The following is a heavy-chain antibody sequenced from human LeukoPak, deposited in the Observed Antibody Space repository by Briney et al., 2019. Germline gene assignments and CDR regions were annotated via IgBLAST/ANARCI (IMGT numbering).Heavy chain of an antibody. J-gene: IGHJ5*02. D-gene: IGHD3-10*01. Sequence: GGSLRLSCAASGFTFSSYSMNWVRQAPGKGLEWVSYISSSSSTIYYADSVKGRFTISRDNAKNSLYLQMNSLRAEDTAVYYCARSRYYGSGSPFDPWGQGTLVTVSS. V-gene: IGHV3-48*01. CDR1: GFTFSSYS. CDR3: ARSRYYGSGSPFDP. CDR2: ISSSSSTI.